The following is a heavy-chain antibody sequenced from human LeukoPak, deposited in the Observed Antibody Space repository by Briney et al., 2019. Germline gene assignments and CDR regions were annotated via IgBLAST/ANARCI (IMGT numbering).Heavy chain of an antibody. CDR2: IKSKSDGGTT. J-gene: IGHJ4*02. CDR1: GFTFSSYT. D-gene: IGHD3-10*01. Sequence: GGSLRLSCAASGFTFSSYTMNWVRQAPGKGLEWVGRIKSKSDGGTTDYAAPVKGRFTISRDDSKNTLFLQINSLKIEDTAVYYCTTVTLRPVGLWGQGTLVTVSS. CDR3: TTVTLRPVGL. V-gene: IGHV3-15*05.